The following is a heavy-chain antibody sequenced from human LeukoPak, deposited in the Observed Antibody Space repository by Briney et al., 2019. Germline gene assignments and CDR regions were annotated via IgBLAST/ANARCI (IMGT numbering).Heavy chain of an antibody. CDR1: GGTFSSYA. J-gene: IGHJ5*02. V-gene: IGHV1-69*06. D-gene: IGHD3-10*01. CDR2: IIPIFGTA. CDR3: ARGWTKYYYGSGSRNPNWFDP. Sequence: SVKVSCKASGGTFSSYAISWVRQAPGQGLEWMGGIIPIFGTANYAQKFQGRVTITADKSTSTAYMELSSLRSEDTAVYYCARGWTKYYYGSGSRNPNWFDPWGQGTLVTVSS.